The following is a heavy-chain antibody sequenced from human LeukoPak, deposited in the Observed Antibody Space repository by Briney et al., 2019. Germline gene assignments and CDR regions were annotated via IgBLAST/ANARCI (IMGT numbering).Heavy chain of an antibody. CDR1: GFTFSSYA. CDR2: ISGSGGST. V-gene: IGHV3-23*01. CDR3: ATGSYGDYFFDF. D-gene: IGHD4-17*01. J-gene: IGHJ4*02. Sequence: GGSLRLSCAASGFTFSSYAMSWVRQAPGKGLEWVSAISGSGGSTYYADSVKGRFTVSRDNSKNTLYLQMNSLRADDTAVYYCATGSYGDYFFDFWGQGTLVTVSS.